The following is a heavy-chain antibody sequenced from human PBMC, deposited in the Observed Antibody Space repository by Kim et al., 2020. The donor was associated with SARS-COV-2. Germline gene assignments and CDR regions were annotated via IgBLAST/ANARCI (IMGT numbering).Heavy chain of an antibody. D-gene: IGHD3-10*01. J-gene: IGHJ4*02. CDR3: ASSITMVRGVIIRYFDY. V-gene: IGHV3-53*01. Sequence: VKGRFTISRDNSKNTLYLQMNSLRAEDTAVYYCASSITMVRGVIIRYFDYWGQGTLVTVSS.